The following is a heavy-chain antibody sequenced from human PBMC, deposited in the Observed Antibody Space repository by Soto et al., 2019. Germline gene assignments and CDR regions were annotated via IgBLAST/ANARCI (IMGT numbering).Heavy chain of an antibody. Sequence: QVRLVESGGGVVQPGRSLRLSCTASGFSFSSYAMYWFRQPPGKGLEWVAVISHDGINKHYADSVKGRVTVSRDNSNHSLDLQLNSLRGEDTAMYYCARDMYRSDYLVKWFEPWGQGTLVTVSS. D-gene: IGHD6-19*01. CDR2: ISHDGINK. CDR1: GFSFSSYA. CDR3: ARDMYRSDYLVKWFEP. V-gene: IGHV3-30-3*01. J-gene: IGHJ5*02.